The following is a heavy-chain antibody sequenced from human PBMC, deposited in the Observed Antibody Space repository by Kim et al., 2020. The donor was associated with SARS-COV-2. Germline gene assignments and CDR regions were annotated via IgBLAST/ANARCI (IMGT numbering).Heavy chain of an antibody. J-gene: IGHJ4*02. D-gene: IGHD1-26*01. V-gene: IGHV4-39*01. CDR1: GGSISSSSYY. Sequence: SETLSLTCTVSGGSISSSSYYWGWIRQPPGKGLEWIGSIYYSGSTYYNPSLKSRVTISVDTSKNQFSLKLSSVTAADTAVYYCASPGGIVGATTGFDYWGQGTLVTVSS. CDR3: ASPGGIVGATTGFDY. CDR2: IYYSGST.